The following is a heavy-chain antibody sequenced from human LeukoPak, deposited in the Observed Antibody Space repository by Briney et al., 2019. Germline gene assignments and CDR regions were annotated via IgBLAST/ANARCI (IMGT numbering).Heavy chain of an antibody. J-gene: IGHJ4*02. CDR1: GFTFDDYG. CDR2: INWNGGST. V-gene: IGHV3-20*04. Sequence: GGSLRLSCAASGFTFDDYGMSWVRQAPGKGLEWVSGINWNGGSTGYADSVKGRFTISRDNAKKSLYLQMNSPRVEDTALYYCARHGTNREVPAAIGHWGQGTLVTVSS. CDR3: ARHGTNREVPAAIGH. D-gene: IGHD2-2*01.